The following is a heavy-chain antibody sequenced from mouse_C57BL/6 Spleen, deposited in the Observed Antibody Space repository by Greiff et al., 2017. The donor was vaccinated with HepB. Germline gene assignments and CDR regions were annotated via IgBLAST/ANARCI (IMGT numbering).Heavy chain of an antibody. CDR3: ARETTAQATDY. CDR2: IDPSDSYT. D-gene: IGHD3-2*02. CDR1: GYTFTSYW. V-gene: IGHV1-59*01. J-gene: IGHJ2*01. Sequence: VQLQQSGAELVRPGTSVKLSCKASGYTFTSYWMHWVKQRPGQGLEWIGVIDPSDSYTNYNQKFKGKATLTVDTSSSTAYMQLSSLTSEDSAVYYCARETTAQATDYWGQGTTLTVSS.